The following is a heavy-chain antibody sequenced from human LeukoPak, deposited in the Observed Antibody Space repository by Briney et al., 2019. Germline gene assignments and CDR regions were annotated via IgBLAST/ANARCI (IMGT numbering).Heavy chain of an antibody. V-gene: IGHV1-46*01. CDR3: ARDGFNDYGDYVEGY. CDR2: INPSGGST. Sequence: ASVKVSCKASGYTFTSYYMHWVRQAPGQGLEWMGIINPSGGSTSYAQKFQGRVTMTRDTSTSTVYMELSSLRSEDTAVYYCARDGFNDYGDYVEGYWGQGTLVTVSS. J-gene: IGHJ4*02. D-gene: IGHD4-17*01. CDR1: GYTFTSYY.